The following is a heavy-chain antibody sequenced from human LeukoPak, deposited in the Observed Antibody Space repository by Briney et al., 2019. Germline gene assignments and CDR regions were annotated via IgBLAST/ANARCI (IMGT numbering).Heavy chain of an antibody. CDR1: GFTFINYG. Sequence: GGSLRLSCAASGFTFINYGMHWVRQAPGKGLEWVAFIRYDGNNKYYADSVKGRFTISRDNSLYLQMNSLRAEDTAVYYCAKDHCSSTSCYYFDYWGQGTLVTVSS. D-gene: IGHD2-2*01. J-gene: IGHJ4*02. CDR3: AKDHCSSTSCYYFDY. V-gene: IGHV3-30*02. CDR2: IRYDGNNK.